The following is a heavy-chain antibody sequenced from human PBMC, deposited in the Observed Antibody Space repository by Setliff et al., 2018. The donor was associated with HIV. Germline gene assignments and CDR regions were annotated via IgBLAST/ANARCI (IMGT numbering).Heavy chain of an antibody. V-gene: IGHV1-69*10. J-gene: IGHJ4*02. D-gene: IGHD2-21*02. Sequence: ASVKVSCKTSRGTFNSYAFSWVRQAPGQGLEWMGGIIPILGSANYAQKFQGRVTITADKSTSTVYMDLSSLRSDDTAVFYCAREGGVYGGDHHLDYWGQGTPVTVSS. CDR2: IIPILGSA. CDR1: RGTFNSYA. CDR3: AREGGVYGGDHHLDY.